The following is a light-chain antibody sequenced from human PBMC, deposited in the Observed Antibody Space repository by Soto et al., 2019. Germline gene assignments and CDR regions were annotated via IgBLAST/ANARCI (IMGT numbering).Light chain of an antibody. CDR1: SSDVGGYNH. CDR3: KSYTSSSTWV. J-gene: IGLJ3*02. CDR2: EVS. V-gene: IGLV2-14*01. Sequence: QSALTQPASVSGSPGQSITISCTGSSSDVGGYNHVSWYQQHPGKAPKLMIYEVSNRPSGVSNRFSGSKSGNTASLTISGLQAEDEADYYCKSYTSSSTWVFGGGTKVTVL.